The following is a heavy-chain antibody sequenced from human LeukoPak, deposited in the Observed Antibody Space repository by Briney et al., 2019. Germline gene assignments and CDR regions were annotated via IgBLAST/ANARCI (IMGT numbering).Heavy chain of an antibody. CDR3: AKNGEYQLLYPYYFDY. D-gene: IGHD2-2*02. CDR2: ISGSGGST. V-gene: IGHV3-23*01. CDR1: GFTFSSYA. J-gene: IGHJ4*02. Sequence: GGSLRLSCGASGFTFSSYAMSRVRQAPGKGLEWVSAISGSGGSTYYADSVKGRFTISRDNSKNTLYLQMNSLRAEDTAVYYCAKNGEYQLLYPYYFDYWGQGTLVTVSS.